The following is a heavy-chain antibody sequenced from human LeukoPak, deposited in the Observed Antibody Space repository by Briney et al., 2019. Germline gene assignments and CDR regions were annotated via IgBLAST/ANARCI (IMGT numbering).Heavy chain of an antibody. V-gene: IGHV3-48*01. D-gene: IGHD4-17*01. J-gene: IGHJ3*02. CDR2: ISSSSSTI. CDR1: GFTFSSYS. Sequence: GGSLRLSCAASGFTFSSYSMTWVRQAPGKGLEWVSYISSSSSTIYYADSVKGRFTISRDNAKNSLYLQMNSLRAEDTAVYYCARDVSDYGDYAFDIWGQGTMVTVSS. CDR3: ARDVSDYGDYAFDI.